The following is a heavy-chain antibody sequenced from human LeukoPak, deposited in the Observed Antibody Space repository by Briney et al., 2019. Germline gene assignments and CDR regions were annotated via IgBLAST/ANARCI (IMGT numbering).Heavy chain of an antibody. CDR2: ISSSSSTI. V-gene: IGHV3-48*01. Sequence: PGRSLRLSCAASGFTFSSYSMNWVRQAPGKGLEWVSYISSSSSTIYYADSVKGRFTISRDNAKNSLYLQMSSLRAEDTAVYYCARPFSSSSKDYWGQGTLVTVSS. CDR1: GFTFSSYS. CDR3: ARPFSSSSKDY. J-gene: IGHJ4*02. D-gene: IGHD6-6*01.